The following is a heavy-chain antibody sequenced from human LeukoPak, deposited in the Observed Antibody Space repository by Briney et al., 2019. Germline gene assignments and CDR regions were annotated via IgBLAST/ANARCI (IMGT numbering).Heavy chain of an antibody. D-gene: IGHD3-16*02. Sequence: SQTLSLTCAVYGGSFSGYYWSWIRQPPGKGLEWIGEINHSGSTNYNPSLKSRVTISVDTSKNQFSLKLSSVTAADTAVYYCARGSYDYVWGSYRLYYFDCWGQGTLVTVSS. J-gene: IGHJ4*02. CDR3: ARGSYDYVWGSYRLYYFDC. CDR2: INHSGST. V-gene: IGHV4-34*01. CDR1: GGSFSGYY.